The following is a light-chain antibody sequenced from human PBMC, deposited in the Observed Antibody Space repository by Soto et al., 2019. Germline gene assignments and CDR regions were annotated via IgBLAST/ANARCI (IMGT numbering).Light chain of an antibody. J-gene: IGKJ4*01. CDR2: DAS. CDR1: QDISDS. CDR3: QQYASLPLT. Sequence: DIQMTQSPSSLSASVGDRLTLTCQASQDISDSLIWYQVKPGNAPQPLMFDASKLETGVPSRFSGSGSGKDFTFTISSLQPEDFATYYCQQYASLPLTFGGGTKVEIK. V-gene: IGKV1-33*01.